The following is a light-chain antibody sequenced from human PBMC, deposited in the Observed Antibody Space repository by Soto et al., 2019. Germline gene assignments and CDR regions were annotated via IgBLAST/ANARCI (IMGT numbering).Light chain of an antibody. CDR2: DVS. CDR3: SSYTSSSTYV. Sequence: QSVLTQPASVSGSPGQSITISCTGSSSDVGGYDYVSWYQQHPGKAPKLMIYDVSDRPSGVSNRFSGSKSGNTASLTISGLQVEDEADYYCSSYTSSSTYVFGTWTKVTVL. CDR1: SSDVGGYDY. V-gene: IGLV2-14*01. J-gene: IGLJ1*01.